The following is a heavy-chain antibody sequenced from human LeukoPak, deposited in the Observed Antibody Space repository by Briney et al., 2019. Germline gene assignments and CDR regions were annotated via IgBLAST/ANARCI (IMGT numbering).Heavy chain of an antibody. CDR2: IIPIFGTA. J-gene: IGHJ5*02. CDR1: GYTLTELS. CDR3: ARDRLYCSSTSCYGGVWFDP. Sequence: GASVKVSCKVSGYTLTELSMHWVRQAPGQGLEWMGRIIPIFGTANYAQKFQGRVTITTDESTSTAYMELSSLRSEDTAVYYCARDRLYCSSTSCYGGVWFDPWGQGTLVTVSS. D-gene: IGHD2-2*01. V-gene: IGHV1-69*05.